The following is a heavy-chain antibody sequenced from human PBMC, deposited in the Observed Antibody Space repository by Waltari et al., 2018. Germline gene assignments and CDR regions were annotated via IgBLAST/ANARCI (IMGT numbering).Heavy chain of an antibody. CDR2: IFSDDEK. D-gene: IGHD3-10*01. Sequence: QVTLKESGPVLVKPTETLTLTCTVSGFSLPDARMGVSWIRQPPGKALECSSPIFSDDEKSYSTSLKSRVTIAWDTSKGQVDLTLTYMYPVDASTYYSARIPGLYGSGRYTLDYWGQGTLVTVSS. J-gene: IGHJ4*02. CDR3: ARIPGLYGSGRYTLDY. CDR1: GFSLPDARMG. V-gene: IGHV2-26*01.